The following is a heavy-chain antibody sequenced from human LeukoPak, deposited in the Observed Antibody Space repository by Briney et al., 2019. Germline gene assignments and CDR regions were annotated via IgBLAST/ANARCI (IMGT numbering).Heavy chain of an antibody. J-gene: IGHJ3*02. D-gene: IGHD3-22*01. Sequence: KPSETLSLTCAVYGGSFSGYYWSWIRQPPGKGLEWIGEINHSGSTNYNPSLKSRVTISVDTSKNQFSLKLSSVTAADTAVYYCARESPLNNYYDSSGYLFAFDIWGQGTMVTVSS. CDR1: GGSFSGYY. V-gene: IGHV4-34*01. CDR3: ARESPLNNYYDSSGYLFAFDI. CDR2: INHSGST.